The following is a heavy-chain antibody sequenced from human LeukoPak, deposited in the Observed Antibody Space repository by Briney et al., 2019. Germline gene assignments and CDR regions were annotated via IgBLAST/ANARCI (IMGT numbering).Heavy chain of an antibody. CDR1: GGSISTSSYY. CDR3: ARHCYGSGSFLNWFDP. CDR2: IYYSGST. D-gene: IGHD3-10*01. V-gene: IGHV4-39*01. J-gene: IGHJ5*02. Sequence: SETLSLTCTVSGGSISTSSYYWGWIRQPPGKGLEWIGSIYYSGSTYYNPSLKSRVTISVDTSRNHFSLRLSSVTAADTAVYYCARHCYGSGSFLNWFDPWAREPWSPSPQ.